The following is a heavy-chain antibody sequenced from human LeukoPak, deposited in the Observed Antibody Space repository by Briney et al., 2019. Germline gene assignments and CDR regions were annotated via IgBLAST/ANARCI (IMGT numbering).Heavy chain of an antibody. Sequence: GASVKVSCKASGYTFTSYGISWVRQAPGQGLEWMGWISAYNGNTNYAQKLQGRVTMTTDTSTSTAYMELRSLRSDDTAVYYCARVRIAAAGPLLNYYYYGMDVWGQGTTVTVSS. V-gene: IGHV1-18*01. CDR1: GYTFTSYG. J-gene: IGHJ6*02. D-gene: IGHD6-13*01. CDR2: ISAYNGNT. CDR3: ARVRIAAAGPLLNYYYYGMDV.